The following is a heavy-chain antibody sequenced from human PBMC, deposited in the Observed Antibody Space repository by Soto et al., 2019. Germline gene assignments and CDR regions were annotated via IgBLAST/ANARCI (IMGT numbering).Heavy chain of an antibody. CDR1: GYNFDIYG. Sequence: QVLLVQSGPEVKKPGAPVEVSCKASGYNFDIYGISWVRQAPGQGLEWMAWIMPCNGNTIYTQKFQDRVTMTTDTSTNTAYMELRGLRSDDTAVYFCVRDGGLGGERDYWGQGTLVTVSS. CDR3: VRDGGLGGERDY. D-gene: IGHD2-15*01. CDR2: IMPCNGNT. V-gene: IGHV1-18*04. J-gene: IGHJ4*01.